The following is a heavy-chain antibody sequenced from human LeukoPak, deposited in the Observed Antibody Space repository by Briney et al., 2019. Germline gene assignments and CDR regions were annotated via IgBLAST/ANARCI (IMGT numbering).Heavy chain of an antibody. CDR2: MYYSGST. Sequence: PSETLSLTCTVSGGSISSRNYYWGWIRQPPGKGLEWIGSMYYSGSTYYNPSLKSRVTISVDTSKNQFSLKLSSVTAADTAVYYCARLLGIGFDFDYWGQGTLVTVSS. J-gene: IGHJ4*02. CDR3: ARLLGIGFDFDY. D-gene: IGHD7-27*01. CDR1: GGSISSRNYY. V-gene: IGHV4-39*01.